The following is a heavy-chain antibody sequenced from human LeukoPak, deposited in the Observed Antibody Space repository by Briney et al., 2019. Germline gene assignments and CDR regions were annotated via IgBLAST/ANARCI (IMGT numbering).Heavy chain of an antibody. CDR1: GGSFSGYY. CDR2: INHSGST. J-gene: IGHJ6*02. Sequence: SETLSLTCAVYGGSFSGYYWSWIRQRPGKGLEWIGEINHSGSTNYNPSLKSRVTISVDTSKNQLSLRLTSVTAADTAVYYCLGRVATGSMDVWGQGTTVTVSS. CDR3: LGRVATGSMDV. D-gene: IGHD5-12*01. V-gene: IGHV4-34*03.